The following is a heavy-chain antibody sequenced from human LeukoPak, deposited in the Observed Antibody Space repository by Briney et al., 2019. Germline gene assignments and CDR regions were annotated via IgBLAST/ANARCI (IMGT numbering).Heavy chain of an antibody. D-gene: IGHD5-18*01. CDR2: IIPIFGTA. CDR1: GGSFSSYV. CDR3: ARRYRYGYSGSYYGMDV. J-gene: IGHJ6*02. V-gene: IGHV1-69*13. Sequence: ASVKVSCTASGGSFSSYVISWVRQAPGQGLEWMGGIIPIFGTANYAQKFQGRVTITADESTSTAYMELSSLRSEDTAVYYCARRYRYGYSGSYYGMDVWGQGTTVTVSS.